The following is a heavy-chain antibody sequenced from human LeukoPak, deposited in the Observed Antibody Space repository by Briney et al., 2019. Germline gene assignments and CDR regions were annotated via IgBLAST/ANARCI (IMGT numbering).Heavy chain of an antibody. CDR1: GGTFSSYA. D-gene: IGHD6-19*01. J-gene: IGHJ3*02. CDR3: ARGTTRPREWGVGIAVAGTSGAFDI. CDR2: IIPIFGTA. Sequence: ASVKVSCKASGGTFSSYAISWVRQAPGQGLEWMGGIIPIFGTANYAQRFQGRVTITADKSTSTAYMELSSLRSEDTAVYYCARGTTRPREWGVGIAVAGTSGAFDIWGQGTMVTVSS. V-gene: IGHV1-69*06.